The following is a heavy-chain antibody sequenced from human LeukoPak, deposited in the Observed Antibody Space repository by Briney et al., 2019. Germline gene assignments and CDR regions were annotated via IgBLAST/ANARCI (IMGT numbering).Heavy chain of an antibody. V-gene: IGHV4-4*02. Sequence: GSLRLSCAASGFTFSSYWMSWVRQPPGKGLEWIGEINHSGSTNYNPSLKSRVTISVDTSKNQFSLKLRSVTAADTAVYYCARDGVVVAVHFDYWGQGTLVTVSS. J-gene: IGHJ4*02. CDR2: INHSGST. CDR1: GFTFSSYW. CDR3: ARDGVVVAVHFDY. D-gene: IGHD2-15*01.